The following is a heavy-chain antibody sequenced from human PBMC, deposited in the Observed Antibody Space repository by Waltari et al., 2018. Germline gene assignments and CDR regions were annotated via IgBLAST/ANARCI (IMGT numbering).Heavy chain of an antibody. J-gene: IGHJ6*02. CDR3: ARDALDYGMDV. CDR1: GGSISSYY. Sequence: QVQLQESGPGLVKPSETLSLTCTVSGGSISSYYWSWIRQPPGKGLEWIGYIYYSGSTNYNPSLKSRVTISVDTSKNQFSLKLSSVTAADTAVYYCARDALDYGMDVWGQGTTVTVSS. CDR2: IYYSGST. V-gene: IGHV4-59*01.